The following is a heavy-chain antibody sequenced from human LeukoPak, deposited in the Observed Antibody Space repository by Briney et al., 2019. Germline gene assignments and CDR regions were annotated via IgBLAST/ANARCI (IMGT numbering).Heavy chain of an antibody. CDR2: VYTSGST. Sequence: PSETLSLTCTVSGGSISSYYWSWIRQPPGKGLEWIGYVYTSGSTNYNPSLKSRVTISVDTSKNQFSLKLSSVTAADTAVYYCARHGYSSSPVDYWGQGTTVTVSS. J-gene: IGHJ4*03. CDR3: ARHGYSSSPVDY. D-gene: IGHD6-6*01. V-gene: IGHV4-4*09. CDR1: GGSISSYY.